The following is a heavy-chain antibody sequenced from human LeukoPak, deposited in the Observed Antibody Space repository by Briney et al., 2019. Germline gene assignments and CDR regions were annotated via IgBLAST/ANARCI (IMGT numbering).Heavy chain of an antibody. J-gene: IGHJ4*02. CDR1: GFTFSNHG. CDR3: ARVRGATGTPYSDY. Sequence: GGSLRLSCAPSGFTFSNHGMHWVRQAPGKGLEWVAIMWYDGSQKYYADSVKGRFTISRDNSEHTLYLQMNSLRAEDTAVYYCARVRGATGTPYSDYWGQGTLVTVSS. CDR2: MWYDGSQK. V-gene: IGHV3-33*01. D-gene: IGHD1-1*01.